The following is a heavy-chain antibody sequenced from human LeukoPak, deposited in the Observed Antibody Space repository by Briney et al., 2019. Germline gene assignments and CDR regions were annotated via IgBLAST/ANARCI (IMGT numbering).Heavy chain of an antibody. J-gene: IGHJ4*02. CDR1: GGSISSGDYY. CDR3: ARDRYITRSGYDLGFDY. CDR2: IYYSGST. V-gene: IGHV4-30-4*08. Sequence: SQTLSLTCTVSGGSISSGDYYWSWIRQHPGKGLEWIGYIYYSGSTYYNPSLKSRVTISVDTSKNQFSLKLSSVTAADTAVYYCARDRYITRSGYDLGFDYWGQGTLVTVSS. D-gene: IGHD5-12*01.